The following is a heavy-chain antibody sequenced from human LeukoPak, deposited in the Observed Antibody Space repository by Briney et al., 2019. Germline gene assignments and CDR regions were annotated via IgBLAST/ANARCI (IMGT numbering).Heavy chain of an antibody. CDR2: MNPNSGNT. D-gene: IGHD2-2*01. Sequence: GASVKVSCKASGYTFTSYDINWVRQATGQGLEWMGWMNPNSGNTGYTQKFQGRVTMTRNTSISTAYMELRSLRSDDTAVYYCARDTQYQLPSSDYWGQGTLVTVSS. J-gene: IGHJ4*02. CDR3: ARDTQYQLPSSDY. CDR1: GYTFTSYD. V-gene: IGHV1-8*01.